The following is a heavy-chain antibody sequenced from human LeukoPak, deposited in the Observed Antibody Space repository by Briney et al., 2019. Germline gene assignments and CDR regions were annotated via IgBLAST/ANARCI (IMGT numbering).Heavy chain of an antibody. CDR1: GYTFTTYD. Sequence: ASVKVSCKASGYTFTTYDINWVRQATGQGLEWMGWVNPNSGNTGYAQKFQGRVTMTRNTSISTAYMELSSLRSEDTAVYYCARGGGYYYDSSGYYSYWGQGTLVTVSS. J-gene: IGHJ4*02. D-gene: IGHD3-22*01. CDR2: VNPNSGNT. CDR3: ARGGGYYYDSSGYYSY. V-gene: IGHV1-8*01.